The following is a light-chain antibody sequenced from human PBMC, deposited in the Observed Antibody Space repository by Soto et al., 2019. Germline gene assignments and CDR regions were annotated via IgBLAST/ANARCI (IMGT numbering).Light chain of an antibody. J-gene: IGKJ4*01. CDR1: QSVSSN. Sequence: IVMTQSPATLSVSPGERATLSCRASQSVSSNLAWYQQKPGQAPRLLIYGASTRATGIPAAFSGSGSGTEFTLTISSLQSEDFAVYYCQQYNNWPLTFSGGTKVDIK. CDR2: GAS. CDR3: QQYNNWPLT. V-gene: IGKV3-15*01.